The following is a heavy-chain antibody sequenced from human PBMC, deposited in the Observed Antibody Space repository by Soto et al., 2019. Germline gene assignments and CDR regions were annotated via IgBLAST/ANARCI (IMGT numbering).Heavy chain of an antibody. CDR2: IIPIFGTA. CDR3: ARVGSPPAVDYCSYAMDV. CDR1: GGTFSSYA. D-gene: IGHD1-26*01. J-gene: IGHJ6*02. V-gene: IGHV1-69*12. Sequence: QVQLVQSGAEVKKPGSSVKVSCKASGGTFSSYAISWVRQAPGQGLEWMGGIIPIFGTANYAQKFKGRVTITADESPSTAYMELRSLRSEDTAVYYCARVGSPPAVDYCSYAMDVWGQGTTVTVSS.